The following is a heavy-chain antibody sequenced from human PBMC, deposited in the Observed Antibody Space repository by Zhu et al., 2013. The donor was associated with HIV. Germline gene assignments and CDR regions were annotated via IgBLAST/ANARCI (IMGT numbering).Heavy chain of an antibody. J-gene: IGHJ4*02. Sequence: QVQLVQSGAEVKKPGSSVKVSCKASGGTFSSYAISWVRQAPGQGLEWMGGIIPIFGTANYAQKFQGRVTITADESTSTAYMELSSLRSEDTAVYYCARVRRPRLTTVTHYCFDYWGQGTLVTVSS. V-gene: IGHV1-69*01. CDR2: IIPIFGTA. CDR1: GGTFSSYA. D-gene: IGHD4-17*01. CDR3: ARVRRPRLTTVTHYCFDY.